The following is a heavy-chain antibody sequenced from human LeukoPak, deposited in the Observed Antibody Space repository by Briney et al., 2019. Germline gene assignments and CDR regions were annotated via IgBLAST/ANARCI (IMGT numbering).Heavy chain of an antibody. CDR3: ARGGYSSSTICDY. CDR1: GFTFSSYA. J-gene: IGHJ4*02. V-gene: IGHV3-30-3*01. Sequence: PGGSLRLSCAASGFTFSSYAMHWVREAPGKGLEWVAVISYDGSNKYYADSVKGRFTISRDNSKNALYLQMNSLRAEDTAVYYCARGGYSSSTICDYWGQGTLVTVSS. CDR2: ISYDGSNK. D-gene: IGHD6-6*01.